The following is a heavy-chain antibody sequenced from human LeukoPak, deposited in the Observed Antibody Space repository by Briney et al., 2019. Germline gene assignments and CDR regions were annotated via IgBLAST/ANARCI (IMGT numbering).Heavy chain of an antibody. D-gene: IGHD3-10*01. CDR3: ARLYGSGSSY. J-gene: IGHJ4*02. V-gene: IGHV4-34*01. Sequence: SETLSLTCAVYGGSFSGYYWSWIRQPPGKGLEWIGEINHSGSTNYNPSLKSRVSISVDTSKNQFSLKLSSVTAADTAVYYCARLYGSGSSYWGQGTLVTVSS. CDR2: INHSGST. CDR1: GGSFSGYY.